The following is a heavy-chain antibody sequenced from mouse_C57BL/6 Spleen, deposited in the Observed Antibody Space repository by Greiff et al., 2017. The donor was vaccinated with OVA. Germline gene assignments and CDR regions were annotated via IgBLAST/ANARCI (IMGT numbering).Heavy chain of an antibody. J-gene: IGHJ3*01. V-gene: IGHV3-6*01. Sequence: EVQLQESGPGLVKPSQSLSLTCSVTGYSITSGYYWNWIRQFPGNKLEWMGYISYDGSNNYNPSLKNRISITRDTSKNQFFLKLNSVTTEDTATYYCARPFHYGSSYPFAYWGQGTLVTVSA. CDR1: GYSITSGYY. CDR2: ISYDGSN. CDR3: ARPFHYGSSYPFAY. D-gene: IGHD1-1*01.